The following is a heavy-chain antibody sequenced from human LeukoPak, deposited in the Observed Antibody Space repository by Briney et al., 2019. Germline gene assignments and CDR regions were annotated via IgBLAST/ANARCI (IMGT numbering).Heavy chain of an antibody. CDR2: RWYDGSKY. J-gene: IGHJ3*02. CDR3: ARDDGGIATIGEI. CDR1: GFTCNIFG. D-gene: IGHD2-21*01. Sequence: ARSMSLYCAASGFTCNIFGMQWDRPAQGGVRVWVAGRWYDGSKYYYAHYVKGRFTIDRDNSKNTLYLQMNSLRAEDTAVYYCARDDGGIATIGEIWGQGTMVTVSS. V-gene: IGHV3-33*01.